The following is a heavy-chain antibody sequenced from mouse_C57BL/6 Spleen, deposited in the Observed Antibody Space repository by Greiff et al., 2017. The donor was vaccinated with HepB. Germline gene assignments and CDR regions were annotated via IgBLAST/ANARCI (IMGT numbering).Heavy chain of an antibody. CDR3: ARIPLITTVVQDY. J-gene: IGHJ2*01. V-gene: IGHV1-59*01. CDR2: IDPSDSYT. Sequence: VQLQQPGAELVRPGTSVKLSCKASGYTFTSYWMHWVKQRPGQGLEWIGVIDPSDSYTNYNQKFKGKATLTVDTSSSTAYMQLSSLTSEDSAVYYCARIPLITTVVQDYWGQGTTLTVSS. CDR1: GYTFTSYW. D-gene: IGHD1-1*01.